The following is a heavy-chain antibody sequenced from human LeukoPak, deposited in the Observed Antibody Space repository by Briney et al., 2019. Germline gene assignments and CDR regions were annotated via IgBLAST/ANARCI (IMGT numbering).Heavy chain of an antibody. V-gene: IGHV4-61*05. CDR1: GGSISSSSYY. Sequence: SETLSLTCTVSGGSISSSSYYWGWIRQPPGKGLEWIGYIYYSGSTNYNPSLKSRVTISVDTSKNQFSLKLSSVTAADTAVYYCARVRALSFFDCWGQGTLVTVSS. D-gene: IGHD2-15*01. J-gene: IGHJ4*02. CDR2: IYYSGST. CDR3: ARVRALSFFDC.